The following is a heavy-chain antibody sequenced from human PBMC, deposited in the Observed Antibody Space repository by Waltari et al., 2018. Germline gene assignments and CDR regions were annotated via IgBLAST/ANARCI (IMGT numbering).Heavy chain of an antibody. CDR1: GYSFHSYW. Sequence: EVQLVQSGAEVKKPGESLKISCKGSGYSFHSYWIGWVRQMPGKGLGWMGIIYPGDSDTRYSPSFQGQVTISADKSISTAYLQWSSLKASDTAMYYCARLSGYCSSTSCYRGHWFDPWGQGTLVTVSS. J-gene: IGHJ5*02. D-gene: IGHD2-2*01. CDR3: ARLSGYCSSTSCYRGHWFDP. V-gene: IGHV5-51*01. CDR2: IYPGDSDT.